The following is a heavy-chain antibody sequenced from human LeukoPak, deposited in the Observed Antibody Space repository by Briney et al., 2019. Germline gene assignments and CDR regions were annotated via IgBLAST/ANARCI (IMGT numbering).Heavy chain of an antibody. D-gene: IGHD5-18*01. J-gene: IGHJ4*02. CDR1: GASISSYY. Sequence: AETLSLTCTVSGASISSYYWNWIRQPPGKGLEWIGHIYYRGSTNSNPSLKSRVTISVDTSKNQVSLKLNSVSAADTAVYYCARDLGSSYGHFDYWGQGIVVTVSS. CDR3: ARDLGSSYGHFDY. CDR2: IYYRGST. V-gene: IGHV4-59*13.